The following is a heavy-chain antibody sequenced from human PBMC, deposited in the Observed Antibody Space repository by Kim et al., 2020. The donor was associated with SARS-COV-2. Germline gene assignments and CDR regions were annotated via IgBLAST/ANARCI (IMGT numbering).Heavy chain of an antibody. CDR2: ISGSSTTI. CDR1: GFTFSAYS. CDR3: ARVLSKITITPDGMDV. D-gene: IGHD1-20*01. J-gene: IGHJ6*02. V-gene: IGHV3-48*02. Sequence: GGSLRLSCAASGFTFSAYSMNWVCQAPGKGLEWISYISGSSTTIYYADSVRGRFTISRDDAKNSLFLHVNSLRDEDSAVYYCARVLSKITITPDGMDVWGQGTTVTVSS.